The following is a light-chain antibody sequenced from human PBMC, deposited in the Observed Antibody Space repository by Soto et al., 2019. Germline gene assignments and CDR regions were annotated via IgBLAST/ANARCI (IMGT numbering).Light chain of an antibody. J-gene: IGKJ3*01. V-gene: IGKV2-30*01. Sequence: DAVLTQSPLSLPVTLGQPATISCRSSQSLVYSDGNTYLNWFQQGPGQSPRRLIYKVSHRDSGVPDRFSGSGSGTDFTLKISTVEAEDVGVYYCMQALQPPFTFGPGTKVDIK. CDR3: MQALQPPFT. CDR2: KVS. CDR1: QSLVYSDGNTY.